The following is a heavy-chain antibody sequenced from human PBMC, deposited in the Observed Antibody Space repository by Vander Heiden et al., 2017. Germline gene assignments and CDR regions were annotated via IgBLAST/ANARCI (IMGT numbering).Heavy chain of an antibody. CDR2: ISWNSGSI. D-gene: IGHD6-13*01. J-gene: IGHJ6*02. CDR1: GFTFDDYA. V-gene: IGHV3-9*01. Sequence: DVQLVESGGGLVQPGRSLRLSCAASGFTFDDYAMHWVRQAPGKGLEWVSGISWNSGSIGYADSVKGRFTISRDNAKNSLYLQMNSLRAEDTALYYCAKDSSSWSNYYYGMDVWGQGTTVTVSS. CDR3: AKDSSSWSNYYYGMDV.